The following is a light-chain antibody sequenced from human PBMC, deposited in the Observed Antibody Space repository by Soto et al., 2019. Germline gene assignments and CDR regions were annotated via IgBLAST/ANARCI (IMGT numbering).Light chain of an antibody. CDR2: DAS. V-gene: IGKV3-11*01. CDR3: QQRSNWPLT. CDR1: QRVSSY. J-gene: IGKJ4*01. Sequence: EIVLTQSPATLSLSPGERATLSCRASQRVSSYLAWYQQKPGQAPRLLIYDASNRATGIPARFSGSGSGTDFTLTISSLEPEDCAVSYCQQRSNWPLTFGGGTKVEIK.